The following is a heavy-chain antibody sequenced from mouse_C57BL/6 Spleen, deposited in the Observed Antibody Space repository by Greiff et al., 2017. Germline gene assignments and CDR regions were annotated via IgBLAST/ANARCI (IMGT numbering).Heavy chain of an antibody. D-gene: IGHD1-1*01. V-gene: IGHV1-53*01. CDR1: GYTFTSYW. CDR3: ARTYYYGSSYDY. Sequence: ASGYTFTSYWMHWVKQRPGQGLEWIGNINPSNGGTNYNEKFKSKATLTVDKSSSTAYMQPSSLTSEDSAVYYCARTYYYGSSYDYWGQGTTLTVSS. J-gene: IGHJ2*01. CDR2: INPSNGGT.